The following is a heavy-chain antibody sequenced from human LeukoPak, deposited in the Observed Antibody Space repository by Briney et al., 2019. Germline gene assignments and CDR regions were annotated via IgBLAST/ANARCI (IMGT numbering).Heavy chain of an antibody. CDR2: ISGSGGST. Sequence: GGSLRLSCAASGFAFSGFGMSWVRQAPGKGLEWVSAISGSGGSTYYADSVKGRFTISRDNSKNTLYLQMNSLRAEDTAVYYCARGPPWYFDLWGRGTLVTVSS. CDR1: GFAFSGFG. J-gene: IGHJ2*01. D-gene: IGHD6-25*01. V-gene: IGHV3-23*01. CDR3: ARGPPWYFDL.